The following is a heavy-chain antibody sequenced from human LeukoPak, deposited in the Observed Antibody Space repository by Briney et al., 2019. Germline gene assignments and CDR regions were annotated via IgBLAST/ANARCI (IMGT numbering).Heavy chain of an antibody. Sequence: SVKVSCKASGGTFSSYAISWVRQAPGQGLEWMGGIIPIFGTANYAQKFQGRVTITTDESTSTAYMELSSLRSEDTAVYYCARGGFAVVVPAAIPGYMDVWGKGTTVTVSS. CDR1: GGTFSSYA. D-gene: IGHD2-2*02. J-gene: IGHJ6*03. CDR2: IIPIFGTA. CDR3: ARGGFAVVVPAAIPGYMDV. V-gene: IGHV1-69*05.